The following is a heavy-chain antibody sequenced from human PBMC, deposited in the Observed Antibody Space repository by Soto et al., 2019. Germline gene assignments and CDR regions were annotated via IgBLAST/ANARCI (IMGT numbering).Heavy chain of an antibody. Sequence: ESLKISCQGSGFNFPTSWIGWVRQTPGKGLEWIGIIHPSDSDITYMPTFEGRVIISADNSISTAYLQWTSLQASDTAKYFCARRHGYSYGYVDFWGQGTLVTVSS. CDR3: ARRHGYSYGYVDF. CDR1: GFNFPTSW. J-gene: IGHJ4*03. CDR2: IHPSDSDI. D-gene: IGHD5-18*01. V-gene: IGHV5-51*01.